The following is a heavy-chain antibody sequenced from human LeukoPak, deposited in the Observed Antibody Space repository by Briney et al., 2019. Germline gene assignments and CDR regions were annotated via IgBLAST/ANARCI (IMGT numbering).Heavy chain of an antibody. CDR1: GFTFSSFA. CDR2: FDGNGPNT. J-gene: IGHJ6*02. D-gene: IGHD1-26*01. CDR3: ARDLYSGSYFSYYYGMDV. V-gene: IGHV3-23*01. Sequence: GGSLRLSCAASGFTFSSFAMSWVRQAPGKGLEWVSGFDGNGPNTYYADSVKGRFTISRDNSKNTLYLQMNSLRAEDTAVYYCARDLYSGSYFSYYYGMDVWGQGTTVTVSS.